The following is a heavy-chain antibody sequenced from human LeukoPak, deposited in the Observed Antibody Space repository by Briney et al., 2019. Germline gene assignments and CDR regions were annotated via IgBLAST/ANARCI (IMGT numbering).Heavy chain of an antibody. Sequence: ASVKVSCKASGCTFTSYAMNWVRQAPGQGLEWMGWINTNTGNPTYAQGFTGRFVFSLDTSVSTAYLQISSLKAEDTAVYYCARGFSGGGDSTDAFDIWGQGTMVTVSS. V-gene: IGHV7-4-1*02. D-gene: IGHD2-21*01. CDR3: ARGFSGGGDSTDAFDI. CDR1: GCTFTSYA. CDR2: INTNTGNP. J-gene: IGHJ3*02.